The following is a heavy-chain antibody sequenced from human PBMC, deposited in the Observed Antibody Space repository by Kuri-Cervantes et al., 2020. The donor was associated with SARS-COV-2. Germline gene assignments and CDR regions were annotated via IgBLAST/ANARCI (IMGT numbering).Heavy chain of an antibody. CDR2: IYPGDSDT. CDR1: GYSFTTYW. V-gene: IGHV5-51*01. J-gene: IGHJ6*03. CDR3: ARRAYEEQVDYYYMDV. D-gene: IGHD3-3*01. Sequence: GGSLRLSCKGSGYSFTTYWIGWVRQMPGKGLEWMGIIYPGDSDTRYSPSFQGQVTISADKSISTAFLQWSSLKASDTAIYYCARRAYEEQVDYYYMDVWGKGTTVTVSS.